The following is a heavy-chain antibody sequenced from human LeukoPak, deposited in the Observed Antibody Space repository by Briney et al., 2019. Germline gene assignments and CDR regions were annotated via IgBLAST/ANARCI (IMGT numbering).Heavy chain of an antibody. CDR3: ARVVPAAILGGIDY. Sequence: SETLSLTCAVYGRSFSGYYWSWIRQPPGKGLEWIGEINHSGSTNYNPSLKSRVTISVDASKNQFSLKLSSVTAADTAVYYCARVVPAAILGGIDYWGQGTLVTVSS. J-gene: IGHJ4*02. CDR2: INHSGST. D-gene: IGHD2-2*02. V-gene: IGHV4-34*01. CDR1: GRSFSGYY.